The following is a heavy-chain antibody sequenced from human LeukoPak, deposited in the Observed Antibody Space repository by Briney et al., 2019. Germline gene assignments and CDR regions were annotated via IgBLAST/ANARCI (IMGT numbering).Heavy chain of an antibody. J-gene: IGHJ4*02. D-gene: IGHD3/OR15-3a*01. CDR1: GFTFSSYS. V-gene: IGHV3-48*01. CDR3: ARDRGLNDFDY. Sequence: GGSLRLSCAASGFTFSSYSMNWVRQAPEKGLEWVSYISSSSSTIYYADSVKGRFTISRDNAKNSLYLQMNSLRAEDTAVYYCARDRGLNDFDYWGQGTLVTVSS. CDR2: ISSSSSTI.